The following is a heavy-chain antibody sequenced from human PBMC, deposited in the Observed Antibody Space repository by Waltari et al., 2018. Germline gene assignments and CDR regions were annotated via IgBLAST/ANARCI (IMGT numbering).Heavy chain of an antibody. Sequence: EVQLLESGGGLVQPGGSLRLSCAASGFTCSSYAMSWVRQAPGQGVVWVSVIYSGGSTYYADSVKGRFTISRDNSKNTLYLQMNSLRAEDTAVYYCAKEAGNYYYYMDVWGKGTTVTVSS. CDR1: GFTCSSYA. CDR3: AKEAGNYYYYMDV. CDR2: IYSGGST. D-gene: IGHD6-19*01. V-gene: IGHV3-23*03. J-gene: IGHJ6*03.